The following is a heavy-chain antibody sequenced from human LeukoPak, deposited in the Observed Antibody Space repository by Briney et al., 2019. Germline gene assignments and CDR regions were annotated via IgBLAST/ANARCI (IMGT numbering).Heavy chain of an antibody. J-gene: IGHJ4*02. Sequence: ASVKVSCKASGYTFTSYPISWVRLDPAQGLEWVGWITTYNGNTNYAQKLQGRVTMITDTSTSTAYMDLRGLRSDDTAVYYCARGYDYGDYVGDFDYWGQGTLVTVSS. V-gene: IGHV1-18*01. CDR2: ITTYNGNT. CDR3: ARGYDYGDYVGDFDY. D-gene: IGHD4-17*01. CDR1: GYTFTSYP.